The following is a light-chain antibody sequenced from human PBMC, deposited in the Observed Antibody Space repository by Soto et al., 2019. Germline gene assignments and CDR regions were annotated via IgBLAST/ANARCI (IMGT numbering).Light chain of an antibody. Sequence: QSALTQPRSVSGSLGQSVTISCTGTSSDVGGYNFVSWYQQYPGKVPKLIIYDVSQRPSGVPDRFSASKSDNTASLTISGLQAEDEADYYCSSYTRSTTYVFGTGTKLTVL. J-gene: IGLJ1*01. CDR1: SSDVGGYNF. CDR2: DVS. CDR3: SSYTRSTTYV. V-gene: IGLV2-11*01.